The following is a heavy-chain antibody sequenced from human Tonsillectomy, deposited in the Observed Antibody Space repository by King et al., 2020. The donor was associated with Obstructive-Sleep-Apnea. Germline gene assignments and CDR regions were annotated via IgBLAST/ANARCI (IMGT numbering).Heavy chain of an antibody. J-gene: IGHJ4*02. CDR1: GFTFSSYA. CDR2: ISYDGSNK. D-gene: IGHD5-24*01. V-gene: IGHV3-30-3*01. Sequence: VQLVESGGGVVQPGRSLRLSCAASGFTFSSYAMHWVRQAPGKGLEWVAVISYDGSNKYYADPVKGRFTISRDNSKNTLDLQMNSLKAEDTAWYYCARGALDGYSLDYWGQGTLVTVSS. CDR3: ARGALDGYSLDY.